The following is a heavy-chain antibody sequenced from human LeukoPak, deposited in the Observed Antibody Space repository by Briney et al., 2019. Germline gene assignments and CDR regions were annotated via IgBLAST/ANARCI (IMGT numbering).Heavy chain of an antibody. CDR2: INPSGGST. CDR1: GYTVTSYY. J-gene: IGHJ6*04. Sequence: ASVKVSCKASGYTVTSYYMHWVRQAPGQGLEWMGMINPSGGSTSYAQKFQGRVTMTRDTSTSTVYMELSSLRSEDTAVYYCAREYCSSTSCSRHYYYYGMDVWGKGTTVTVSS. D-gene: IGHD2-2*01. CDR3: AREYCSSTSCSRHYYYYGMDV. V-gene: IGHV1-46*01.